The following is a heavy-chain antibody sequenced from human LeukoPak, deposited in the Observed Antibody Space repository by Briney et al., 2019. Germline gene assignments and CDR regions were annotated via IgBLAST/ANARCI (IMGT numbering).Heavy chain of an antibody. CDR1: GYTFTGYY. V-gene: IGHV1-2*02. Sequence: ASVKVSCKASGYTFTGYYMHWVRQAPGQGLEWMGWINPNSGGTNYAQKFQGRVTMTRDTSISTAYLQWSSLKASDTAMYYCARISSGSFYKGDYWGQGTLVTVSS. CDR3: ARISSGSFYKGDY. D-gene: IGHD3-10*01. J-gene: IGHJ4*02. CDR2: INPNSGGT.